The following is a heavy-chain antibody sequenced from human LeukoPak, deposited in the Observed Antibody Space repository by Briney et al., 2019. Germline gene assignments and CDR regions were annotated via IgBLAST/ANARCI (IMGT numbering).Heavy chain of an antibody. CDR1: GGSISSYY. D-gene: IGHD3-16*01. Sequence: PSETLSLTCTVSGGSISSYYWSCFRQPAGKGREWIGRMYSSGNTNYNPSLKSRVTMSIDTSKNHFSLNLTSVTAADTAVYYCARSGLFDCRAYDFDSWGQGVLFTVSS. CDR3: ARSGLFDCRAYDFDS. V-gene: IGHV4-4*07. CDR2: MYSSGNT. J-gene: IGHJ4*02.